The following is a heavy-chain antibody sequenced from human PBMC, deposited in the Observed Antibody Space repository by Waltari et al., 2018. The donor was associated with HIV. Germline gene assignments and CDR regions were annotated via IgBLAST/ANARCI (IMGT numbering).Heavy chain of an antibody. J-gene: IGHJ4*02. CDR2: VSGSGAKS. V-gene: IGHV3-23*01. CDR1: GFAHVSFS. D-gene: IGHD3-22*01. CDR3: AKAYYENTAYYYDF. Sequence: EVQLLESGGGLVQPGGSRGLSCVASGFAHVSFSITWVRQSPERGLEWVAAVSGSGAKSFYADSVKGRFTISRDNSKNTVFLQMNSLRAADTAIYYCAKAYYENTAYYYDFWGRGTRVTVSS.